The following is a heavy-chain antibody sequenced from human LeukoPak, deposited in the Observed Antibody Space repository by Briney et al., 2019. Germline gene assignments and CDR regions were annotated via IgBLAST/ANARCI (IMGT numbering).Heavy chain of an antibody. J-gene: IGHJ4*02. Sequence: SETLSLTCAVYDGSFSGYYWSWIRQPPGKGLEWIGEINHSGSTNYNPSLKSRVTISVDTSKNQFSLKLSSVTAADTAVYYCARGRIQLWIISGVYFDYWGQGTLVTVSS. V-gene: IGHV4-34*01. CDR3: ARGRIQLWIISGVYFDY. CDR2: INHSGST. D-gene: IGHD5-18*01. CDR1: DGSFSGYY.